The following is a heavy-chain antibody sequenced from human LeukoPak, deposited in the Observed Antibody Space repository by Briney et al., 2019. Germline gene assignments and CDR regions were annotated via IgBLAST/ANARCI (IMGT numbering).Heavy chain of an antibody. J-gene: IGHJ4*02. D-gene: IGHD2-15*01. Sequence: GGSLRLSCAASGFTFSSYSMNWVRQAPGKGLEWVSYISSSSSTTYYADSVKGRFTISRDNAKNSLYLQMNSLRAEDTAVYYCARDRAVAPFDYWGQGTLVTVSS. CDR2: ISSSSSTT. CDR3: ARDRAVAPFDY. CDR1: GFTFSSYS. V-gene: IGHV3-48*01.